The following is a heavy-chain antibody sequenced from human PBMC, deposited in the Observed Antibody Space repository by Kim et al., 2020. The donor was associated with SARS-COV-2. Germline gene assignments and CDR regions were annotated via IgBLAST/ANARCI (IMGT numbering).Heavy chain of an antibody. Sequence: SETLSLTCTVSGGSTSGYYWSWIRQPPGEGLEWIGYIYYSGSTNYNPSLKSRVIISIDTSKNQFSLKVRSVTAADTAVYYCARGHRAGAGHLDSWGQGALGTVSS. D-gene: IGHD6-13*01. CDR1: GGSTSGYY. CDR2: IYYSGST. CDR3: ARGHRAGAGHLDS. J-gene: IGHJ4*02. V-gene: IGHV4-59*01.